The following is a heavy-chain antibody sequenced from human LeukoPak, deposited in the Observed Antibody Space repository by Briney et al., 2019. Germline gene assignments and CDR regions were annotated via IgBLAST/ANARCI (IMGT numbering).Heavy chain of an antibody. J-gene: IGHJ4*02. CDR2: IYPGDSDT. D-gene: IGHD2-15*01. CDR1: GYSFTSYW. V-gene: IGHV5-51*01. Sequence: GESLKISCKGSGYSFTSYWIGWVRQMPGKGLEWMGIIYPGDSDTRYSPSFQGQVTISADKSISTAYLQWSSLKASDTAMYYCARTGYCNGGSCYRFDYWGQGTLVTVSS. CDR3: ARTGYCNGGSCYRFDY.